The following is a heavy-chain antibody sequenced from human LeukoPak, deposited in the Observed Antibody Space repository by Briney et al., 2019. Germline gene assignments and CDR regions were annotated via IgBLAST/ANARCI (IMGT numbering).Heavy chain of an antibody. J-gene: IGHJ3*02. CDR2: IESGGST. Sequence: GGSLRLSCAASGFTVSSKYMNWVRQAPGKGLEWVSVIESGGSTYYADSVKGRFTVSRDNAKNSLVLQMNSLRAEDTAVYYCARGPYYDFWSGYYGDSFDIWGQGTMVTVSS. V-gene: IGHV3-53*01. CDR3: ARGPYYDFWSGYYGDSFDI. CDR1: GFTVSSKY. D-gene: IGHD3-3*01.